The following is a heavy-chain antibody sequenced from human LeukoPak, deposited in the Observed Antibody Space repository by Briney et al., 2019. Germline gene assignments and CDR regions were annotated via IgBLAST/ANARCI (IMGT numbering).Heavy chain of an antibody. J-gene: IGHJ6*03. CDR2: ISSSSSTI. V-gene: IGHV3-48*01. Sequence: PGGSLRLSCAASGFTFSSYSMNWVRQAPGKGLEWVSYISSSSSTIYYADSVKGRFTISRDNAKNSLYLQMNSLRAEDTAVYYCARDGNYDFWSGPYHYYYYYYMDVWGKGTTVTISS. D-gene: IGHD3-3*01. CDR1: GFTFSSYS. CDR3: ARDGNYDFWSGPYHYYYYYYMDV.